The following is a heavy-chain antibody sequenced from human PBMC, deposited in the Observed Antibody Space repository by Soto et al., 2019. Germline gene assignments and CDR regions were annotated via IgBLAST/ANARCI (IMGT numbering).Heavy chain of an antibody. CDR3: ARDVHVAAGRRYFDL. CDR1: GFTFSGSA. Sequence: GGSLRLSCAASGFTFSGSAMHWVRQASGKGLEWVGRIRSKANSYATAYAASVKGRFTISRDDSKNTAYLQMNSLKTEDTAVYYCARDVHVAAGRRYFDLWGRGTLVTVSS. D-gene: IGHD6-13*01. CDR2: IRSKANSYAT. J-gene: IGHJ2*01. V-gene: IGHV3-73*01.